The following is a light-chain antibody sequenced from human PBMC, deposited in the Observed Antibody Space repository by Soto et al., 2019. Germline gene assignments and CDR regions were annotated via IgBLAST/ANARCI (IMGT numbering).Light chain of an antibody. Sequence: DIQITQSPSTLSAPVGDRVTITCRASQSISSWLAWYQQKPGKAPTLLIYDASSLESGVPSRFGGSGSGTEFTLTISSLQPDDFATYYCQQYNSYSQTFGQGTKVDIK. CDR3: QQYNSYSQT. V-gene: IGKV1-5*01. CDR1: QSISSW. J-gene: IGKJ1*01. CDR2: DAS.